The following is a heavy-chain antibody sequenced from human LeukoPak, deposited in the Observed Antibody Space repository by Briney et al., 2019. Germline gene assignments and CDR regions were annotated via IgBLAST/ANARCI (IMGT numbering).Heavy chain of an antibody. CDR3: ARVLDYYDILTGYQYYYYYYMDV. V-gene: IGHV1-18*01. Sequence: ASVKVSCKASGYTFTSYGISWVRQAPGQGLEWMGWISAYNGNTNYAQKLQGRVTMTTDTSTSTAYMELRSLRSDDTAVYYCARVLDYYDILTGYQYYYYYYMDVWGKGTTVTISS. J-gene: IGHJ6*03. CDR1: GYTFTSYG. CDR2: ISAYNGNT. D-gene: IGHD3-9*01.